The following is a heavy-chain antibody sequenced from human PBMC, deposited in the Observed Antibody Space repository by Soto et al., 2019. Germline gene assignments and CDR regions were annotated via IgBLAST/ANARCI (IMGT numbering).Heavy chain of an antibody. D-gene: IGHD3-9*01. V-gene: IGHV4-59*01. CDR1: GGSISSYY. CDR3: ARARYDILTGYWVNGLDV. CDR2: IYYSGST. J-gene: IGHJ6*02. Sequence: SETLSLTCTVSGGSISSYYWSWIRQPPGKGLEWIGYIYYSGSTNYNPSLKSRVTISVDTSKNQFSLKLSSVTAADTAVYYCARARYDILTGYWVNGLDVWGQGTTVTVSS.